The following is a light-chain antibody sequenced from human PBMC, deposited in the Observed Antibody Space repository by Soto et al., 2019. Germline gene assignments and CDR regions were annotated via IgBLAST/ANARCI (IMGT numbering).Light chain of an antibody. CDR2: LGD. J-gene: IGLJ1*01. V-gene: IGLV1-47*02. CDR3: AAWAANLKAYV. Sequence: QSVLTQPPSASSTPGQTVTISCSGSTSNIGTFYVYWYQHLPGTAPKLLIYLGDQRASGVSDRFSGSKSGTSASLAINGLRSDDDADCYCAAWAANLKAYVFGGGTKLTVL. CDR1: TSNIGTFY.